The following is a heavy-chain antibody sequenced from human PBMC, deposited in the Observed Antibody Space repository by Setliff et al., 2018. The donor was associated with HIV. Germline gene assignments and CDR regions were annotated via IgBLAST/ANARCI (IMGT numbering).Heavy chain of an antibody. Sequence: ASVKVSCKASGYTFTGYYMHWVRQAPGEGLEWMGWINPNSGGTNYAQKFQGRVTMTRDTSISTAYMELSRLRSDDTAVYYCARLGVLGYSYGYGWGQGTLVTVSS. J-gene: IGHJ4*01. CDR2: INPNSGGT. V-gene: IGHV1-2*02. CDR3: ARLGVLGYSYGYG. D-gene: IGHD5-18*01. CDR1: GYTFTGYY.